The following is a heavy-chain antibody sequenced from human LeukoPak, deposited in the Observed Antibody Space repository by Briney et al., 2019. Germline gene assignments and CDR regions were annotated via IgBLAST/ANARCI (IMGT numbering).Heavy chain of an antibody. CDR1: GYSISSGYY. V-gene: IGHV4-38-2*02. CDR3: ARERGPGDYDYVWGEFDAFDI. J-gene: IGHJ3*02. CDR2: IYHSGST. D-gene: IGHD3-16*01. Sequence: PSETLSLTCTVSGYSISSGYYWGWIRQPPGKGLEWIGSIYHSGSTYYNPSLKSRVTISVDTSKNQFSLKLSSVTAADTAVYYCARERGPGDYDYVWGEFDAFDIWGQEAMVTVSS.